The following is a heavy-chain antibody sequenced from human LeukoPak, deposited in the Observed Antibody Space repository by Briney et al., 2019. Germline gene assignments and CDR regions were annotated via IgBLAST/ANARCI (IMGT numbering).Heavy chain of an antibody. CDR2: INHSGST. V-gene: IGHV4-34*01. J-gene: IGHJ4*02. D-gene: IGHD4-23*01. CDR3: ASPYGGRDY. CDR1: GGSFSGYY. Sequence: PSETLSLTCAVYGGSFSGYYWSWIRQPPGKGLEWIGEINHSGSTNYNPSLKSRVTISVDTSKNQFSLKLSSVTAADTAVYYCASPYGGRDYWGQGTLVTVSS.